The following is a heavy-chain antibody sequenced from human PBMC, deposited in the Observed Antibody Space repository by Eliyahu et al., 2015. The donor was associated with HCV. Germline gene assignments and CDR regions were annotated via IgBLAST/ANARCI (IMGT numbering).Heavy chain of an antibody. J-gene: IGHJ4*02. CDR1: GFXFSXXG. Sequence: QVQLVXSGGGVVQPGXSXXLSXAASGFXFSXXGMHWVRQAXGKGLEWVAVIWYDGSNKYYADSVKGRFTISRDNSKNTLYLQMNSLRAEDTAVYYCARGGDNRIGVADYWGQGTLVTVSS. D-gene: IGHD2-21*02. CDR2: IWYDGSNK. V-gene: IGHV3-33*01. CDR3: ARGGDNRIGVADY.